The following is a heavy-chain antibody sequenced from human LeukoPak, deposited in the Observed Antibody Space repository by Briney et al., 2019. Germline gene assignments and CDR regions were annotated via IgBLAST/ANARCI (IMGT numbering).Heavy chain of an antibody. CDR2: IYYSGST. Sequence: SETLSLTCTVSGGSISSSSYYWGWIRQPPGKGLEWIGSIYYSGSTYYNPSLKSRVTISVDTSKNQFSLKLSSVTAADTAVYYCASFAMGDFMSPLGYWGQGTLVTVSS. CDR3: ASFAMGDFMSPLGY. J-gene: IGHJ4*02. D-gene: IGHD3-16*01. CDR1: GGSISSSSYY. V-gene: IGHV4-39*07.